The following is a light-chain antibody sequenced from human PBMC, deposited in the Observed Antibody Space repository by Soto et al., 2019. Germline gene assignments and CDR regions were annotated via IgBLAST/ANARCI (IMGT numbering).Light chain of an antibody. CDR2: GAS. CDR3: QQYNSWLWT. J-gene: IGKJ1*01. V-gene: IGKV3-15*01. CDR1: QSVSSK. Sequence: ELVIAYSSGTLSFAPGEGATLSCRASQSVSSKLAWYQQKPGQAPRHLIYGASSRATGIPARFSGSGSGTEFTLIIISLQSEDSAVYYCQQYNSWLWTFGQGTKVDIK.